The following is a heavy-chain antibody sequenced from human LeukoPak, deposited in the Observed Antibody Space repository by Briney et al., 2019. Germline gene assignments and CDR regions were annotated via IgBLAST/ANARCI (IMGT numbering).Heavy chain of an antibody. CDR2: INWSGGST. V-gene: IGHV3-20*04. CDR3: ARDPRAYCSSTSCYYFDY. J-gene: IGHJ4*02. CDR1: GFTSDDYA. D-gene: IGHD2-2*01. Sequence: GGSLRLSCAASGFTSDDYAMSWVRQAPGKGLEWVSGINWSGGSTGYADSVKGRFTISRDNARNSLYLQMNSLRAEDTALYYCARDPRAYCSSTSCYYFDYWGQGTLVTVSS.